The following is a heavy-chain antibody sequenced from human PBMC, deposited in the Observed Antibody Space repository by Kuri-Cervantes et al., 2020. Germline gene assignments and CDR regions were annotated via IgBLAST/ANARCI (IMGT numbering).Heavy chain of an antibody. CDR1: GFTFSSYS. CDR3: ARFSDSGYTFEV. D-gene: IGHD6-25*01. J-gene: IGHJ4*02. Sequence: GGSLRLSCVASGFTFSSYSMNWVRQAPGKGPEWVSYISDNGRSTYYADTVKGRFTISRDNAKNSMYLQMNSLRDEDTAMYYCARFSDSGYTFEVWGQGTLVTVSS. V-gene: IGHV3-48*02. CDR2: ISDNGRST.